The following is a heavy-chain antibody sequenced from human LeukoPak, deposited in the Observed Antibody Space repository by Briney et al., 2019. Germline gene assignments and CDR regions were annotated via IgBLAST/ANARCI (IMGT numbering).Heavy chain of an antibody. D-gene: IGHD3-3*01. CDR1: GFTFSSYW. CDR2: INSDGSST. J-gene: IGHJ5*02. Sequence: GGSLRLSCAASGFTFSSYWMHWVRQAPGKGLVWVSRINSDGSSTSYADSVKGRFTISRDNAKNTPYLQMNSLRAEDTAVYYCARARVVYESGVGYRWFDPWGQGTLVTVSS. CDR3: ARARVVYESGVGYRWFDP. V-gene: IGHV3-74*01.